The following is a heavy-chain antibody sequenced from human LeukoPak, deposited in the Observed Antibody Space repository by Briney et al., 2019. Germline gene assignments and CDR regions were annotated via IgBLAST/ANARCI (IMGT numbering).Heavy chain of an antibody. CDR3: ARHEFSSSSGELDY. D-gene: IGHD6-6*01. V-gene: IGHV5-51*01. J-gene: IGHJ4*02. Sequence: KDGESLKISCKGSGYSFTNYWIAWVRQMPGKGLECMGIIYPGDSDTRYSPSFQGQVTISADKSISTAYLQWSSLKASDTAMYYCARHEFSSSSGELDYWGQGTLVTVSS. CDR2: IYPGDSDT. CDR1: GYSFTNYW.